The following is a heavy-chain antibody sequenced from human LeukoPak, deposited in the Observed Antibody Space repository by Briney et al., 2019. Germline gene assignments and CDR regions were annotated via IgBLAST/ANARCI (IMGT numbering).Heavy chain of an antibody. V-gene: IGHV3-7*03. CDR2: IKQDGSEK. CDR3: ARDEYDILTGKELDH. J-gene: IGHJ4*02. D-gene: IGHD3-9*01. CDR1: GFTFSSYW. Sequence: QPGGSLRISCAASGFTFSSYWMSWGRQAPGKGVGWVANIKQDGSEKYYVGSVKGRFTISRDNAKNSLYLQMNSQRAEDTAVYYCARDEYDILTGKELDHWGQGTLVTVSS.